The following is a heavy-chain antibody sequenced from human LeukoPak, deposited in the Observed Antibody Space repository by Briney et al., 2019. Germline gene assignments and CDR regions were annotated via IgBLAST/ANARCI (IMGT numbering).Heavy chain of an antibody. CDR1: GGSIRSGRYY. CDR2: IYYSGST. J-gene: IGHJ4*01. D-gene: IGHD3-9*01. CDR3: ARATYDILTGYYLDY. Sequence: PSETLSLTCTVSGGSIRSGRYYWSWIRQHTGKGLELIGYIYYSGSTYYNPSLKSRVTISMDTSKNQFSLKLSSVAAADTAVYYCARATYDILTGYYLDYWGQEPWSPSPQ. V-gene: IGHV4-31*03.